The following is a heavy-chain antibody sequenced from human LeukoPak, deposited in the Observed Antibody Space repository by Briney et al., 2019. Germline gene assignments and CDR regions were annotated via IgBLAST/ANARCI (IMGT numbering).Heavy chain of an antibody. Sequence: SETLSLTCAVYGGSFSGYYWSWIRQPPGKGLEWIGEINHSGSTNYNPSLKSRVTISVDTSKNQFSLKLSSVTAADTVVYYCARAQVPRVTIGVAHFDYWGQGTLVTVSS. V-gene: IGHV4-34*01. D-gene: IGHD3-3*01. CDR3: ARAQVPRVTIGVAHFDY. CDR1: GGSFSGYY. CDR2: INHSGST. J-gene: IGHJ4*02.